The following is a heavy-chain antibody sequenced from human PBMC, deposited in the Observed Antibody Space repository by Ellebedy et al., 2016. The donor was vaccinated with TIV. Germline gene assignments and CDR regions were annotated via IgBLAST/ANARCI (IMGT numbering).Heavy chain of an antibody. Sequence: SETLSLXXTVSGGSISSYFWSWIRQPPGKGLEWIGYIYYSGSTYYNPSLESRVVMSVDTSKNEFSLNLTSMTAADTAVYYCAAYCTSLTCYKTFDSWGQGTLVTVSS. CDR2: IYYSGST. J-gene: IGHJ4*02. CDR1: GGSISSYF. D-gene: IGHD2-2*01. V-gene: IGHV4-59*06. CDR3: AAYCTSLTCYKTFDS.